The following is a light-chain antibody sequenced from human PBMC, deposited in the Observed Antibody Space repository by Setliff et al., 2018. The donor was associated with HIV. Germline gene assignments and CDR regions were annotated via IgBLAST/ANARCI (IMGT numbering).Light chain of an antibody. Sequence: QSVLAQPASVSGSPGQSITISCTGTSSDIGSYDYVSWYQQHPGKAPKLIIYAVSSRPPGVSNRFSGSKSDNTASLTISGLQAEDEADYYCCSWAGSSTYVFGTGTKVTVL. CDR1: SSDIGSYDY. CDR2: AVS. CDR3: CSWAGSSTYV. V-gene: IGLV2-23*02. J-gene: IGLJ1*01.